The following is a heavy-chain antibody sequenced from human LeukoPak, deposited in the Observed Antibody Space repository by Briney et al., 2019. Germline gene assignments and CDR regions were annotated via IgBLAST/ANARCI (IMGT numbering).Heavy chain of an antibody. CDR2: ISGSGGST. D-gene: IGHD6-13*01. CDR1: GFTFSSYA. Sequence: GGSLRLSCAASGFTFSSYAMSWVRQAPGKGLEWVSAISGSGGSTYYADSVKGRFTISRDNSKNTLYLQMNSLRAEDTAVYYCAKARYSSSWTGGYFDYWGQGTLVTVSS. J-gene: IGHJ4*02. V-gene: IGHV3-23*01. CDR3: AKARYSSSWTGGYFDY.